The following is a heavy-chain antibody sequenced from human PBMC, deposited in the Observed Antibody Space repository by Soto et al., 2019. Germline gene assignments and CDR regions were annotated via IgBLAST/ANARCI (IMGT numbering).Heavy chain of an antibody. Sequence: QVQLVQSGAEVKKPGSSVKVSCKASGGTFSSYAISWVRQAPGQGLEWMGGIIPIFGTANYAQKFQGRVTITADDSTSTAYMELSSLRSEDTAVYYCARSPTPYDSSGYYLVDYWGQGTLVTVSS. D-gene: IGHD3-22*01. V-gene: IGHV1-69*12. CDR3: ARSPTPYDSSGYYLVDY. CDR1: GGTFSSYA. CDR2: IIPIFGTA. J-gene: IGHJ4*02.